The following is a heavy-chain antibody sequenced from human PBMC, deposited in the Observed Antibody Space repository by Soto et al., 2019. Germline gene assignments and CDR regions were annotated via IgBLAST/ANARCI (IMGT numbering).Heavy chain of an antibody. Sequence: ASVKVSCKVSGYTLTELSMHWVRQAPGKGLEWMGGFDPEDGETIYAQKFQGRVTMTEDTSTDTAYMELSSLRSEDTAVYYCATWIRIGITGTHGSDYYYGMDVWGQGTTVTVSS. CDR1: GYTLTELS. CDR3: ATWIRIGITGTHGSDYYYGMDV. V-gene: IGHV1-24*01. D-gene: IGHD1-20*01. CDR2: FDPEDGET. J-gene: IGHJ6*02.